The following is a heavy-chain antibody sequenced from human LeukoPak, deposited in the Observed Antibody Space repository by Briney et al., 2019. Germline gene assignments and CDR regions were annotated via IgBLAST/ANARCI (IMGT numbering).Heavy chain of an antibody. V-gene: IGHV4-34*01. CDR2: INHSGSS. CDR3: ARGRMRSWFDP. Sequence: PSETLSLTCAVYGVSFSGYFWNWIPQPPGKGPEWIGEINHSGSSNFSPFLKSRATISIDPSKIQFSPKLTSNTAADTAVYYCARGRMRSWFDPWGQGTLVTVSS. J-gene: IGHJ5*02. CDR1: GVSFSGYF.